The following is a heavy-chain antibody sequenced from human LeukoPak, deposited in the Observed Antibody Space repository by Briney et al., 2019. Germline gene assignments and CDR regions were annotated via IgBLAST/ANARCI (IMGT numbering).Heavy chain of an antibody. CDR3: ARAGQQWLAYSSRY. J-gene: IGHJ4*02. V-gene: IGHV1-3*01. D-gene: IGHD6-19*01. CDR2: INAGNGNT. CDR1: GYTFTSYA. Sequence: ASVKVSCKASGYTFTSYAMHWVRQAPGQRLEWMGWINAGNGNTKYSQKFQGRVTITRDTSANTAYMELSSLRSEDTAVYYCARAGQQWLAYSSRYWGQGTLVTVSS.